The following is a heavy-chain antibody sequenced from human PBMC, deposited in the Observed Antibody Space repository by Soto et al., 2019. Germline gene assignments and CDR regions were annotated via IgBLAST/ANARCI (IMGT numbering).Heavy chain of an antibody. CDR2: ISYDGSRT. D-gene: IGHD1-1*01. CDR3: PKEQGFEQLWVFDY. J-gene: IGHJ4*02. Sequence: XGSLRLSCAASGFPFSSYGMHWVRQAPGKGLEWVALISYDGSRTSYSDSVKGRFTISRDNSKNTLFLQMDNLRPDDTAVYYCPKEQGFEQLWVFDYWGQGPLVTVSS. V-gene: IGHV3-30*18. CDR1: GFPFSSYG.